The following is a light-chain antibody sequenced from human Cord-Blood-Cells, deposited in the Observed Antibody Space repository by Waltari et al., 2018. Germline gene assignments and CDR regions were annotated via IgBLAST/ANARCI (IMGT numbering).Light chain of an antibody. CDR1: QSVSSSY. CDR3: EQYGSAPPRT. CDR2: GAS. Sequence: EIVLTQSPGTLSLSPGERATLSCRASQSVSSSYLAWYQQKPGQAPRLLIYGASSSATGIPDRFSGSGSGTDFTLTISRLEPEDFAVYYCEQYGSAPPRTFGQGTNVESK. V-gene: IGKV3-20*01. J-gene: IGKJ1*01.